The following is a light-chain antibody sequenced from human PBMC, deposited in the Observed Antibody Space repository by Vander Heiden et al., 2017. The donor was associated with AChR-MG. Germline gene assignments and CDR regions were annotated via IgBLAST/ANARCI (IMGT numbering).Light chain of an antibody. CDR2: EDK. J-gene: IGLJ2*01. V-gene: IGLV6-57*02. CDR1: SGSIASKY. Sequence: NFMLPPPHSVSESPGTTVTISGTGSSGSIASKYVQWYQQRPGSAPTPVIYEDKQSPAGLPDRFSGSIDSSPNSASLTISGLKTEDEDDYYWQSYYSSNVVFGGGTKLTVL. CDR3: QSYYSSNVV.